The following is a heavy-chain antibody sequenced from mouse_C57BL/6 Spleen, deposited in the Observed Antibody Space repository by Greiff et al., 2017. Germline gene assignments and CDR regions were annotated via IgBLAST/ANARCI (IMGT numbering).Heavy chain of an antibody. J-gene: IGHJ3*01. CDR1: GFTFSDYG. CDR2: ISSGSSTI. V-gene: IGHV5-17*01. Sequence: DVHLVESGGGLVKPGGSLKLSCAASGFTFSDYGMHWVRQAPEKGLEWVAYISSGSSTIYYADTVKGRFTISRDNAKNTLFLQMTSLRSEDTAMYYCARAGYGNYSWFAYWGQGTLVTVSA. D-gene: IGHD2-1*01. CDR3: ARAGYGNYSWFAY.